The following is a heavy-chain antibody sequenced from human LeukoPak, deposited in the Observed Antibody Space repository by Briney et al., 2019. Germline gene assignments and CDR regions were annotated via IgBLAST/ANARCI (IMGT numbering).Heavy chain of an antibody. J-gene: IGHJ4*02. CDR3: AKDDSGWHPLGFDY. V-gene: IGHV3-53*01. Sequence: GGSLRLSCAGSGFSVSSEYMSWVRQAPGKGLEWVSVIYRNGSTYYADSVKGRFTISRDNSKKTLYLQMNSLRAEDTAVYYCAKDDSGWHPLGFDYWGQGTLVTVSS. D-gene: IGHD6-19*01. CDR1: GFSVSSEY. CDR2: IYRNGST.